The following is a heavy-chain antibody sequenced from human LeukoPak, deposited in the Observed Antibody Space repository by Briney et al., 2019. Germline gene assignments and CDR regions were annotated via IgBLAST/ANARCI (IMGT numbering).Heavy chain of an antibody. D-gene: IGHD6-13*01. CDR3: ARGSILGSSWYPYFDY. J-gene: IGHJ4*02. Sequence: SETLSLTCTVSGGSISSGSYYWSWIRQPAGKGLEWIGRIYTSGSTNYNPSLKSRVTMSVDTSKNQFSLKLTSVTAADTAVYYCARGSILGSSWYPYFDYWGQGILVTVSS. V-gene: IGHV4-61*02. CDR2: IYTSGST. CDR1: GGSISSGSYY.